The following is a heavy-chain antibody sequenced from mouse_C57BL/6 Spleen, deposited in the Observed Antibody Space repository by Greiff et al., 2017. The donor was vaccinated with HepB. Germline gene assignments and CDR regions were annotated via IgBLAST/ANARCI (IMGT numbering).Heavy chain of an antibody. Sequence: VQLQQSGAELAKPGASVKLSCKASGYTFTSYWMHWVKQRPGQGLEWIGYINPSSGYTKYNQKFKDKATLTADISSSTAYMQLSSLTYEDSAVYYCAREGDDRYSHFDYRGQGTTLTVSS. J-gene: IGHJ2*01. CDR2: INPSSGYT. CDR1: GYTFTSYW. CDR3: AREGDDRYSHFDY. V-gene: IGHV1-7*01. D-gene: IGHD2-3*01.